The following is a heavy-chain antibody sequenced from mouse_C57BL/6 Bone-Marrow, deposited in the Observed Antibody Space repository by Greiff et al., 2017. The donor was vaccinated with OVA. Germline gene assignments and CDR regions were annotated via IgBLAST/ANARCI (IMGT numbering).Heavy chain of an antibody. D-gene: IGHD1-1*01. CDR2: IYPGSGNT. V-gene: IGHV1-76*01. J-gene: IGHJ2*01. CDR3: ARGDLLRRDFDY. CDR1: GYTFTDYY. Sequence: VKLQESGAELVRPGASVKLSCKASGYTFTDYYINWVKQRPGQGLEWIARIYPGSGNTYYNEKFKGKATLTAEKSSSTAYMQLSSLTSEDSAVYFCARGDLLRRDFDYWGQGTTLTVSS.